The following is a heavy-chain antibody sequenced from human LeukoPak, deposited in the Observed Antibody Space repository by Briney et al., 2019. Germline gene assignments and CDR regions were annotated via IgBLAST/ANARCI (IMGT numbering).Heavy chain of an antibody. V-gene: IGHV4-59*01. CDR3: ARGIAVAGTVGYFDY. J-gene: IGHJ4*02. CDR2: IYYSGYT. CDR1: GGSISSYY. D-gene: IGHD6-19*01. Sequence: SETLSLTCTVSGGSISSYYWSWIRQPPGKGLEWIGYIYYSGYTNYNPSLKSRVTISVDTSKNQFSLKLSSVTAADTAVYYCARGIAVAGTVGYFDYWGQGTLVTVSS.